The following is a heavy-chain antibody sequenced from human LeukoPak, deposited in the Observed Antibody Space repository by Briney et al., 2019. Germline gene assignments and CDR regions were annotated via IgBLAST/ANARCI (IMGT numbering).Heavy chain of an antibody. CDR3: ARQRGTMNGAFDI. CDR1: GVSISSSSNY. D-gene: IGHD3-22*01. V-gene: IGHV4-39*01. Sequence: PSETLSLTCTVSGVSISSSSNYWGWIRQPPGKGLESFGSIYYSGSTYYNPSLKSRVTISVDTSKNQFSLKLSSVTAADTAVYYCARQRGTMNGAFDIWGQGTMVTVSS. J-gene: IGHJ3*02. CDR2: IYYSGST.